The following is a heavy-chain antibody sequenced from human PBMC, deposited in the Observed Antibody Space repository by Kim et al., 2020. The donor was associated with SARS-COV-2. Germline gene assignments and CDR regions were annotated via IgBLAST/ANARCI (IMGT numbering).Heavy chain of an antibody. CDR2: IYHSGST. Sequence: SETLSLTCNVSGYSISSGYYWGWIRQPPGKGLEWIGSIYHSGSTYYNPSLKSRVTISVDTSKNQFSLKLSSVTAADTAIYYCAKDDSGFLRFSWYFDLCGRGTLVTVSS. J-gene: IGHJ2*01. CDR1: GYSISSGYY. D-gene: IGHD5-12*01. V-gene: IGHV4-38-2*02. CDR3: AKDDSGFLRFSWYFDL.